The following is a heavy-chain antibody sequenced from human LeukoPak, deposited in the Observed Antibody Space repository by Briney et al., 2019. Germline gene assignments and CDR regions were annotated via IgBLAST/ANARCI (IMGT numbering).Heavy chain of an antibody. V-gene: IGHV3-74*01. D-gene: IGHD1-26*01. J-gene: IGHJ4*02. CDR3: ARGIVGPTGDY. CDR2: INSDGSTT. Sequence: GGSLRLSCVVSGFSFSNYWMHWVRQAPGKGLVLVSRINSDGSTTSYAASVKGRFAISRDSAKNTLYLQMNSLRAEDTAVYYCARGIVGPTGDYWGQGTLVTVSS. CDR1: GFSFSNYW.